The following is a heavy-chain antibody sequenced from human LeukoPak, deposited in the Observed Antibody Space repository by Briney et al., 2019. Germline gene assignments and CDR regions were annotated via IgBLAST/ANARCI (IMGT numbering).Heavy chain of an antibody. D-gene: IGHD6-13*01. CDR2: IYYTGST. V-gene: IGHV4-59*08. J-gene: IGHJ4*02. CDR1: GASMSDYY. CDR3: VGSSEYSSSWYGRVLDY. Sequence: SETLSLTCTVSGASMSDYYWSWIRQPPGKGLEWIGYIYYTGSTNYNPSLKSRVTISVDTSKNQFALNLSSVTAADTAVYYCVGSSEYSSSWYGRVLDYWGQGTLVTVSS.